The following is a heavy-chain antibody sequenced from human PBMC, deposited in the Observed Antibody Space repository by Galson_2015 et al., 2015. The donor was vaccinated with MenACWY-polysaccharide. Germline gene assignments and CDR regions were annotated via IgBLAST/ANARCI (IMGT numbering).Heavy chain of an antibody. CDR3: ARGNYDILTGNYAFDY. V-gene: IGHV4-61*02. CDR1: GGSISSGSYY. CDR2: MSFSGSS. J-gene: IGHJ4*02. D-gene: IGHD3-9*01. Sequence: TLSLTCTVSGGSISSGSYYWSWIRQSAGKGLEWIGRMSFSGSSNYKPSLKSRVTISIDTSKNQFSLSLSSVTAADTAVYYCARGNYDILTGNYAFDYWGQGTPVTVSS.